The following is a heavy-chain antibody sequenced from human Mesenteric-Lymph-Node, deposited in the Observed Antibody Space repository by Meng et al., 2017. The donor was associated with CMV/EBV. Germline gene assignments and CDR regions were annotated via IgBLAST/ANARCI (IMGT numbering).Heavy chain of an antibody. CDR1: GYSTSSGYY. V-gene: IGHV4-38-2*02. CDR3: AREDCSGSSCGGAFDI. CDR2: IYHSGRT. D-gene: IGHD2-15*01. Sequence: SETLSLTCTVSGYSTSSGYYWAWSRQPPGKGLEWIGSIYHSGRTYYNPSLKSRVTISVETSKNQFSLKLSSVTAADTAVYYCAREDCSGSSCGGAFDIWGQGTMVTVSS. J-gene: IGHJ3*02.